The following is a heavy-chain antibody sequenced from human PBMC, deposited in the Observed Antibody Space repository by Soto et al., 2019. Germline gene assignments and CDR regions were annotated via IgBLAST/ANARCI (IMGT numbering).Heavy chain of an antibody. CDR3: ARRGPGTSFDY. D-gene: IGHD6-13*01. Sequence: EVQLLDCGGGLVQPGGSLRLSCAASGFTFSSYAMNWVRQAPGKGLEWVSGISGSGDSTYYADSVKGRFTISRDNSKNTLYLQMNSLRAEDTAVYYCARRGPGTSFDYWGQGTLVTVSS. CDR1: GFTFSSYA. J-gene: IGHJ4*02. CDR2: ISGSGDST. V-gene: IGHV3-23*01.